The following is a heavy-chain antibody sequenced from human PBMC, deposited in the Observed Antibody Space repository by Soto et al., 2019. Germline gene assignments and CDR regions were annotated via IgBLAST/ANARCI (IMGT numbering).Heavy chain of an antibody. V-gene: IGHV3-23*01. J-gene: IGHJ2*01. CDR3: AKDGHNDSRCYGTALWYFDL. CDR1: AFTFSSYA. CDR2: ISGGGGRS. Sequence: EVQLLESGGGLVQPGGSLRLSCAASAFTFSSYAMSWVRQAPGKGLEWVSGISGGGGRSDYADSVKGRFTISRDNYKNTLYLQMNSLRAEDTAVYYCAKDGHNDSRCYGTALWYFDLWGRGTLVTVSS. D-gene: IGHD3-22*01.